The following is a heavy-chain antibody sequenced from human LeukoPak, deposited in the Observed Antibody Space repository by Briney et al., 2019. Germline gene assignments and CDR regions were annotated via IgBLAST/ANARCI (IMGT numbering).Heavy chain of an antibody. J-gene: IGHJ5*02. V-gene: IGHV4-34*01. CDR1: GGSFSGYY. Sequence: SETLSLTCTVSGGSFSGYYWSWIRQPPGKGLEWIGEINHSGSTNYNPSLKSRVTISVDTSKNQFSLKLSSVTAADTAVYYCARDGAYNFLPGFSNNWSAPWGQGPLAPASS. CDR2: INHSGST. D-gene: IGHD3-9*01. CDR3: ARDGAYNFLPGFSNNWSAP.